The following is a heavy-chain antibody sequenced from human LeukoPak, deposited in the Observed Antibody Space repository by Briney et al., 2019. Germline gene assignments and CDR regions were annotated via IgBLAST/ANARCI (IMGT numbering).Heavy chain of an antibody. J-gene: IGHJ6*02. V-gene: IGHV5-51*01. D-gene: IGHD6-13*01. CDR3: ARQPISTPSPYYGMDV. Sequence: GESLKISCQGSGYSFTSYWIGWVRQMPGKGLEWMGIIYPGGSDTRYSPSFQGQVTISADKSISTAYLQWSSLKASDTAMYCCARQPISTPSPYYGMDVWGQGTTVTVSS. CDR2: IYPGGSDT. CDR1: GYSFTSYW.